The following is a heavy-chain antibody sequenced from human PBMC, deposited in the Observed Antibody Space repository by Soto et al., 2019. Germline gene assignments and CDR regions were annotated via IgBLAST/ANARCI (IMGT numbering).Heavy chain of an antibody. Sequence: GASEKVSSRASWSPFPSYGISCVQQAPGQVLEWMGWISAYNGNTNYAQKLQGRVTMTTDTSTSTAYMELRSLRSDDTAVYYCARVTQKYCSSTSCYSWFDPWGQGTLVTVSS. V-gene: IGHV1-18*01. CDR3: ARVTQKYCSSTSCYSWFDP. J-gene: IGHJ5*02. CDR2: ISAYNGNT. D-gene: IGHD2-2*02. CDR1: WSPFPSYG.